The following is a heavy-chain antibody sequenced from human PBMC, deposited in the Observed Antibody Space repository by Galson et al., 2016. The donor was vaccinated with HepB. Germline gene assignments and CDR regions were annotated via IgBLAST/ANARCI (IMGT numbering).Heavy chain of an antibody. CDR1: EFKFDDYA. D-gene: IGHD6-19*01. V-gene: IGHV3-9*01. Sequence: SLRLSCAASEFKFDDYAMHWVRQVPGKGLQWVSGLSWDSRNIGYADSVKGRFTISRDNAKNSLYLQMNSLTTEDTALYYCTKAAIAMAPPYYMDVWGKGTTVTVSS. J-gene: IGHJ6*03. CDR2: LSWDSRNI. CDR3: TKAAIAMAPPYYMDV.